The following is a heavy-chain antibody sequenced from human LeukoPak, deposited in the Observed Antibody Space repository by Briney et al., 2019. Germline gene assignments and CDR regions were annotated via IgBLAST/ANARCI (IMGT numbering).Heavy chain of an antibody. D-gene: IGHD6-6*01. J-gene: IGHJ4*02. Sequence: TGGPLRLSCAASGFTFSDYYMSWIREAPGKGLEWVSYISSSGSTIYYADSVKGRFTISRDNAQNSLYLHMNSLRAEDTAVYYCARTSSSIDNWGQGTLVTVSS. V-gene: IGHV3-11*01. CDR2: ISSSGSTI. CDR3: ARTSSSIDN. CDR1: GFTFSDYY.